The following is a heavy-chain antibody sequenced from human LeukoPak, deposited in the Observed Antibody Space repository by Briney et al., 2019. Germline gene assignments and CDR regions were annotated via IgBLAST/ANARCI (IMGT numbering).Heavy chain of an antibody. D-gene: IGHD3-10*01. V-gene: IGHV3-15*01. CDR3: TTGYPITMVRGVISQEDY. CDR1: GFTFSNAW. CDR2: IKSKTDGGTT. J-gene: IGHJ4*02. Sequence: GGSLRLSCAASGFTFSNAWMSWVRQAPGKGLEWVGHIKSKTDGGTTDYAAPVKGRFTISRDDSKNTLYLQMNSLKTEDTAVYYCTTGYPITMVRGVISQEDYWGQGTLVTVSS.